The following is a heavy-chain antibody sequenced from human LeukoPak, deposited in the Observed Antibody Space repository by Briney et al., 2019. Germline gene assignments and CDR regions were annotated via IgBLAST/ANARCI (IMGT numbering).Heavy chain of an antibody. CDR1: GFTFSSYE. D-gene: IGHD5-18*01. V-gene: IGHV3-48*03. CDR2: ISSSGSTI. J-gene: IGHJ6*03. Sequence: GGSLRLSCAAPGFTFSSYEMNWVRQAPGKWLEWVSYISSSGSTIYYADSVKGRFTISRDNAKNSLYLQMNSLRAEDTAVYYCASNTAMDSYYYYMDVWGKGTTVTVSS. CDR3: ASNTAMDSYYYYMDV.